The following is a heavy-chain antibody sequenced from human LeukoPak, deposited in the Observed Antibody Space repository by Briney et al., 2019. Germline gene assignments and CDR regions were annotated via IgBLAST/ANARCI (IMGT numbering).Heavy chain of an antibody. J-gene: IGHJ4*02. Sequence: ASVKVSCKASGYTFTSYYMHWVRQAPGQGLEWMGIINPSGGSTSYAQKFQGRVTMTRNTSISTAYMELSSLRSEDTAVYYCARGSRTAIDYWGQGTLVTVSS. CDR1: GYTFTSYY. V-gene: IGHV1-46*01. D-gene: IGHD5-18*01. CDR3: ARGSRTAIDY. CDR2: INPSGGST.